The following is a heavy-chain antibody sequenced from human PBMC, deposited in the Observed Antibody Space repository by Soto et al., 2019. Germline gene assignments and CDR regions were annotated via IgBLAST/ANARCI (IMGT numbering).Heavy chain of an antibody. CDR1: GYTFTSYG. Sequence: GASVKGSCKASGYTFTSYGISWVRQAPGQGLEWMGWISAYNGNTNYAQKLQGRVTMTTDTSTSTAYMELRSLRSDDTAVYYCARSEGTHYYYGMDVWGQGTTVTVSS. V-gene: IGHV1-18*01. CDR3: ARSEGTHYYYGMDV. J-gene: IGHJ6*02. CDR2: ISAYNGNT.